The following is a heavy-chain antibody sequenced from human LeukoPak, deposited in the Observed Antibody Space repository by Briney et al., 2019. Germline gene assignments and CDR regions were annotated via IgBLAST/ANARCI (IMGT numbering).Heavy chain of an antibody. Sequence: GGSLRLSCAASGFTFSSYSMNWVRQAPGKGLEWVSSISSSSSYIYYADSVKGRFTISRDNAKNSLYLQMNSLRAEDTAVYYCAKELLWFGELTDAFDYWGQGTLVTVSS. J-gene: IGHJ4*02. CDR2: ISSSSSYI. CDR1: GFTFSSYS. D-gene: IGHD3-10*01. V-gene: IGHV3-21*04. CDR3: AKELLWFGELTDAFDY.